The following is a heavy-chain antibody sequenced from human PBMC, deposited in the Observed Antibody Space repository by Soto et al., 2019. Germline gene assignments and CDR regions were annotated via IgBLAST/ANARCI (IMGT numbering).Heavy chain of an antibody. Sequence: QVQLVQSGAELRKPGASVKVSCKASGYTFSSYYVHWVRQAPGQGLEWMGLINPSGVKTTYAQKFQGRVTMTRGTATTTVYMELSGLRSEGTAVYYCARAGTGHNSGWTSELGYWGQGTLVTVSS. CDR1: GYTFSSYY. V-gene: IGHV1-46*01. CDR2: INPSGVKT. D-gene: IGHD5-12*01. J-gene: IGHJ4*02. CDR3: ARAGTGHNSGWTSELGY.